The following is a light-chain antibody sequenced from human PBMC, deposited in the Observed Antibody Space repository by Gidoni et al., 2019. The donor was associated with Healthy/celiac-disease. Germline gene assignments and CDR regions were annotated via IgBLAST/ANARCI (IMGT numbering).Light chain of an antibody. CDR1: QRGSSY. J-gene: IGKJ2*01. CDR3: QQRSNWPPGYT. CDR2: DAS. V-gene: IGKV3-11*01. Sequence: EIVLTQSLATLSLSPGERATLSCRASQRGSSYLPWYQQKPGQAPRLLIDDASNRATGIPARFSGSGSGTDFTLTISSLEPEDFAVYYCQQRSNWPPGYTFGQGTKLEIK.